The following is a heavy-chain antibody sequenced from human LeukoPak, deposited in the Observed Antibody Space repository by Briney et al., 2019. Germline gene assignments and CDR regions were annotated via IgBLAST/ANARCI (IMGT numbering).Heavy chain of an antibody. J-gene: IGHJ6*03. Sequence: SETLSLTCTVSGGSISSSSYYWGWIRQPPGKGLEWIGTIYYSGSTYYSPSLKSRVTISVDTSQNQYSLTVNSVTAADTAVYYCARLYYYYYYMDVWGKGTTVTVSS. CDR3: ARLYYYYYYMDV. CDR2: IYYSGST. V-gene: IGHV4-39*01. CDR1: GGSISSSSYY.